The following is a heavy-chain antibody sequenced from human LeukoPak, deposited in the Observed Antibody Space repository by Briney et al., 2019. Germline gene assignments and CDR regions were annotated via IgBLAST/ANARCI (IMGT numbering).Heavy chain of an antibody. CDR1: GFTFSSNY. CDR3: ARGGYSSSWYVAFDI. Sequence: GGSLRLSCAASGFTFSSNYMSWVRQAPGKGLEWVSVIYSGGSTYYADSVKGRFTISRDNSKNTLYLQMNSLRAEDTAVYYCARGGYSSSWYVAFDIWGQGTMVTVSS. V-gene: IGHV3-66*01. D-gene: IGHD6-13*01. J-gene: IGHJ3*02. CDR2: IYSGGST.